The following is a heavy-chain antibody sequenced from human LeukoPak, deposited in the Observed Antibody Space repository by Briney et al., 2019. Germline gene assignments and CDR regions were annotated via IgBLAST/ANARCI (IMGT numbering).Heavy chain of an antibody. V-gene: IGHV4-34*01. D-gene: IGHD2-21*02. CDR2: INHSGST. CDR3: ARAGVVTAIRAFDI. J-gene: IGHJ3*02. Sequence: PSETLSLTCAVYGGSFSGYYWSWIRQPPGKGLEWIGEINHSGSTNYNPSLKSRVTISVDTSKNQFSLKLSSVTAPDTAVYYCARAGVVTAIRAFDIWGQGTMVTVSS. CDR1: GGSFSGYY.